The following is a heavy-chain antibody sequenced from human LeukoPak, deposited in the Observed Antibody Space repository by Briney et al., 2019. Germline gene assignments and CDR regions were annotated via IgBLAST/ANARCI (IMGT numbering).Heavy chain of an antibody. CDR2: IYYSGST. J-gene: IGHJ6*02. V-gene: IGHV4-59*01. Sequence: SETLSLTCTVSGGSISSYYWSWIRQPPGKGLEWIGYIYYSGSTNYNPSLKSRVTISVDTSKNQFSLKLSSVTAADTAVYYCAGKYYYGSGSKPPGMDVWGQGTTVTVSS. D-gene: IGHD3-10*01. CDR1: GGSISSYY. CDR3: AGKYYYGSGSKPPGMDV.